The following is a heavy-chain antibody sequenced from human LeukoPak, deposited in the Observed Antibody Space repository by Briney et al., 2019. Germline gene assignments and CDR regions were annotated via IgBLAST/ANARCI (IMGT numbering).Heavy chain of an antibody. V-gene: IGHV4-39*01. CDR3: ARLNLGYCSGGTCYPGWFDP. CDR2: IYYSGST. Sequence: PSETLSLTCTVSGGSISSSSDYWGWIRQPPGKGLEWIGNIYYSGSTYYMPSLKSRVTISVDTSKTQFSLKLRSVTAADTAVYYCARLNLGYCSGGTCYPGWFDPWGQGTLVTISS. D-gene: IGHD2-15*01. CDR1: GGSISSSSDY. J-gene: IGHJ5*02.